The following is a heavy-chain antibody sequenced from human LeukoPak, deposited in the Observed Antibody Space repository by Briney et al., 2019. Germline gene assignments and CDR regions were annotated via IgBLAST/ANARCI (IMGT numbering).Heavy chain of an antibody. CDR3: AHRGKSSGWYYFDY. Sequence: GGSLRLTCAASGFTFSSYAMSWVRQAPGKGLEWVSAISGSGGSTYYADSVKGRFTISRDNSKNTLYLQMNSLRAEDTAVYYCAHRGKSSGWYYFDYWGQGTLVTVSS. J-gene: IGHJ4*02. V-gene: IGHV3-23*01. CDR2: ISGSGGST. CDR1: GFTFSSYA. D-gene: IGHD6-19*01.